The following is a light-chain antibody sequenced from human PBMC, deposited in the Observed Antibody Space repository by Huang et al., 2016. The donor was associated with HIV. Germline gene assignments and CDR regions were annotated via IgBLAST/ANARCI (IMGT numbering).Light chain of an antibody. CDR2: GAS. J-gene: IGKJ2*02. Sequence: EIVMTQSPATLSVSPGERVTLSCRASQSINSNLAWYQQHPGQAPRLLIYGASARATGIPARFSGSGSGTAFTLTITSLQSEDFAVYYCQQYNIRCTFGQGTKLEMK. V-gene: IGKV3-15*01. CDR1: QSINSN. CDR3: QQYNIRCT.